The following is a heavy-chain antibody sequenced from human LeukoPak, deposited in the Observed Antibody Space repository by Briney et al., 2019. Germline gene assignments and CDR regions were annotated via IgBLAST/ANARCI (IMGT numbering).Heavy chain of an antibody. D-gene: IGHD1-26*01. CDR1: GGSITDSF. CDR3: ASEQTTSGGRRLDY. Sequence: PSETPSLTCTVSGGSITDSFWTWIRQPAGKGLEWIGRIYSSGITNCSPSLKSRVTMSVDTSKNQFSLNLTSVTAADTAVYFCASEQTTSGGRRLDYWGQGTLVIVSS. CDR2: IYSSGIT. V-gene: IGHV4-4*07. J-gene: IGHJ4*02.